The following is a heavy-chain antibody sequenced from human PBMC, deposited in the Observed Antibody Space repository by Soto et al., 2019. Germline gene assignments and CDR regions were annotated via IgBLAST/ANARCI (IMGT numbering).Heavy chain of an antibody. D-gene: IGHD3-22*01. CDR1: GYTFTSYA. CDR3: ARVPTMIVVDYFDY. J-gene: IGHJ4*02. CDR2: INAGNGNT. V-gene: IGHV1-3*01. Sequence: ASVKVSCKASGYTFTSYAMHWVRQAPGQRLEWMGWINAGNGNTKYSQKFQGRVTITRDTSASTAYMELSSPRSEDTAVYYCARVPTMIVVDYFDYWGQGTLVTVSS.